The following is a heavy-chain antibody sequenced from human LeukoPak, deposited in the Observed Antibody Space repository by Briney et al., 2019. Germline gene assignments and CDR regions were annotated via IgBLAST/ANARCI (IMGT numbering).Heavy chain of an antibody. CDR1: GFTFSSYG. CDR2: IWYDGSNK. J-gene: IGHJ4*02. V-gene: IGHV3-33*01. D-gene: IGHD5-24*01. Sequence: PGRSLRLSCAASGFTFSSYGMHRVRQAPGKGLEWVAVIWYDGSNKYYADSVKGRFTISRDNSKNTLYLQMNSLRAEDTAVYYCARDGGSGWLQPDYWGQGTLVTVSS. CDR3: ARDGGSGWLQPDY.